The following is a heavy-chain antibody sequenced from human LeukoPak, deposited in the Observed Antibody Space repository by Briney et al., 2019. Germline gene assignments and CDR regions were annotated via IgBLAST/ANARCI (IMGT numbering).Heavy chain of an antibody. CDR3: ARDRALGHRCHLDF. CDR2: VSYDGSTK. D-gene: IGHD7-27*01. CDR1: GFTFSDYA. J-gene: IGHJ4*02. V-gene: IGHV3-30-3*01. Sequence: GGSLRLSCAASGFTFSDYAMHWVRQAPGKGLEWVAFVSYDGSTKYYADSARGRFTISRDNSKNTLYLQMNSLRTEDTAVYHCARDRALGHRCHLDFWGQGTLVTVSS.